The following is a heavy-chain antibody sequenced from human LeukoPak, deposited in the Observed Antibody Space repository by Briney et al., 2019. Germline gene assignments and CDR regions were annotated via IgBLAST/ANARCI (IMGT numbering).Heavy chain of an antibody. Sequence: GGSLRLSCAVSGFTFSNYGMHWVRQAPGKGLEWVAFIRYDGSNKYYAASVKGRFTISRDNSKNTLYLQMNSLSAEDTAVYYCAKVLNVATAIPYYFDYWGQGTLVTVSS. CDR2: IRYDGSNK. D-gene: IGHD5-18*01. CDR1: GFTFSNYG. J-gene: IGHJ4*02. V-gene: IGHV3-30*02. CDR3: AKVLNVATAIPYYFDY.